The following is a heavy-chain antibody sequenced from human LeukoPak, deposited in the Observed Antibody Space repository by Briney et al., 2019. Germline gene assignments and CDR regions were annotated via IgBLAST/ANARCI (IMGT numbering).Heavy chain of an antibody. V-gene: IGHV3-49*04. D-gene: IGHD1-26*01. Sequence: GGSLRLSCTASGFSFGDYAMSWVRQAPGKGLEWVSFIRSKAYGGTTEYAASVKGRFTISRDDSKSIAYLQMNSLKAEDTAVYYSSSEWRIVGVSYFDYWGQGTLVTVSA. CDR1: GFSFGDYA. CDR2: IRSKAYGGTT. J-gene: IGHJ4*02. CDR3: SSEWRIVGVSYFDY.